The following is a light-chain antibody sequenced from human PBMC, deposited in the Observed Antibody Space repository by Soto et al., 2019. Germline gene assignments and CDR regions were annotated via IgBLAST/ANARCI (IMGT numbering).Light chain of an antibody. J-gene: IGLJ3*02. CDR1: SSNIGNNA. V-gene: IGLV1-36*01. Sequence: QSVLTQPPSVSEAPRQRVTISCSGSSSNIGNNAVNWYQQLPGKAPKLLIYYDDLLPSGVSDRFSGSKSGTSASLAISGLQSEDEADYSCAAWDDSRNGGVFGGGTKLPVL. CDR2: YDD. CDR3: AAWDDSRNGGV.